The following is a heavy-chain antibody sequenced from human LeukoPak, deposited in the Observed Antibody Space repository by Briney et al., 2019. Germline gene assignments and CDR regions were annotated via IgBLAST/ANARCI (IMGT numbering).Heavy chain of an antibody. CDR3: AKENLKYSSGWYISWFDP. J-gene: IGHJ5*02. Sequence: PGGSLRLSCAASGFTFSSYAMSWVRQAPGKGLEWVSAIRGSGGSTYYADSVKGRFTISRDNSKNTLYLQMNSLRAEDTAVYYCAKENLKYSSGWYISWFDPWGQGTLVTVSS. V-gene: IGHV3-23*01. D-gene: IGHD6-19*01. CDR1: GFTFSSYA. CDR2: IRGSGGST.